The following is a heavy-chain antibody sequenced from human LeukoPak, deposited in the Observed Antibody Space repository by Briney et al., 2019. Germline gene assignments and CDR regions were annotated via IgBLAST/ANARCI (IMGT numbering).Heavy chain of an antibody. CDR1: GGSISSGGYY. J-gene: IGHJ6*03. D-gene: IGHD4-23*01. V-gene: IGHV4-31*03. CDR2: IYYSGSN. Sequence: SETLSLTCTVSGGSISSGGYYWSWIRQHPGKGLEWFGYIYYSGSNYSNPSLKRRVTISVDTSKNQFSLKLSSVTAADTAVYYCNVGTRYYYYYYYMDVWGKGTTVTVSS. CDR3: NVGTRYYYYYYYMDV.